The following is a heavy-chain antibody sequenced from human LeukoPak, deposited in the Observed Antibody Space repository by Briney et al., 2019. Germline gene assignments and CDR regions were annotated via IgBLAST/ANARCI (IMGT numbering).Heavy chain of an antibody. CDR1: GFTVSSNY. J-gene: IGHJ4*02. CDR3: ARAKHGFFDY. CDR2: IYSGGST. Sequence: GGSLRLSCAASGFTVSSNYMSWVRQAPGKGLEWVSVIYSGGSTYYEDSVKGRFTISRDNSKNTLYLQMNSLRAEDTAVYYCARAKHGFFDYWGQGTLVTVSS. V-gene: IGHV3-66*02. D-gene: IGHD6-25*01.